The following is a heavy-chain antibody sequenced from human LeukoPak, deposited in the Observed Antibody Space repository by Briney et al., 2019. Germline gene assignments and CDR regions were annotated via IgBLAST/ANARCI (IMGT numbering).Heavy chain of an antibody. J-gene: IGHJ6*03. Sequence: SETLSLTCAVYGGSFSGYYWSWIRQPPGKGLEWIGEINHSGSTNYNPSLKSRVTISVDTSKNQFSLKLSSVTAADTAVYYCARGRRGGIGTPARVYYHMDVWGKGTTVTVS. V-gene: IGHV4-34*01. CDR2: INHSGST. D-gene: IGHD3-16*01. CDR1: GGSFSGYY. CDR3: ARGRRGGIGTPARVYYHMDV.